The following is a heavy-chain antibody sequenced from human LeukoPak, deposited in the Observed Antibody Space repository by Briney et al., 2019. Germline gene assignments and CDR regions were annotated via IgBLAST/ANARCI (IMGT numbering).Heavy chain of an antibody. D-gene: IGHD3-22*01. CDR3: ARGVYYYDSSGXL. CDR2: INHSGST. V-gene: IGHV4-34*01. CDR1: GGSFSGYH. Sequence: PSETLSLTCAVYGGSFSGYHWSWIRQPPGKGLEWIGEINHSGSTNYNPSLKSRVTISVDTSKNQFSLKLSSVTAADTAVYYCARGVYYYDSSGXLWGQGTLVTVSS. J-gene: IGHJ5*02.